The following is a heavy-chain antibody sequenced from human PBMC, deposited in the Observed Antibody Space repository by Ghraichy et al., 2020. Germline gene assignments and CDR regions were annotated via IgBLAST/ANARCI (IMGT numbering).Heavy chain of an antibody. Sequence: SETLSLTCTVSGCSISSYYWSWIRQPPGKGLEWIGYISYSGSTNYNPSLKSRVTISVDTSKNQFSLKLISVTAEAPAVYYCARGDYYGAGSSLAAWYYGMDVWGQGTTVTVSS. CDR1: GCSISSYY. D-gene: IGHD3-10*01. CDR2: ISYSGST. V-gene: IGHV4-59*01. J-gene: IGHJ6*02. CDR3: ARGDYYGAGSSLAAWYYGMDV.